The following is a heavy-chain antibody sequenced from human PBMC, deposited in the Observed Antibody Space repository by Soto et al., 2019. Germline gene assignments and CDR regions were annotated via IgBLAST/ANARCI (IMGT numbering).Heavy chain of an antibody. Sequence: SETLSLTCTVSGGSLSGYFWSWIRQPPGKGLEWIGYIHYTGNTNYNPSLRNRVTISQDTSKNQFFLSLTSLTAADTAVYYCARDPSDYNYYYHGMDVWGPGTMVTVSS. CDR1: GGSLSGYF. J-gene: IGHJ6*02. D-gene: IGHD4-17*01. V-gene: IGHV4-59*12. CDR2: IHYTGNT. CDR3: ARDPSDYNYYYHGMDV.